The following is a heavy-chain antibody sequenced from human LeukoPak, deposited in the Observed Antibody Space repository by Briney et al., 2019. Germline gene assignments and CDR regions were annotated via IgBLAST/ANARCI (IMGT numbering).Heavy chain of an antibody. CDR3: AGIAARRSFDY. V-gene: IGHV4-59*08. Sequence: PSETLSLTCTISGGSISSYYWSWIRKPPGKGLEWIGYIHYCGGITYYNPSLKSRVTISVDTSKNQFSLKLSSVTAADTAVYYCAGIAARRSFDYWGQGTLVTVSS. D-gene: IGHD6-6*01. J-gene: IGHJ4*02. CDR2: IHYCGGIT. CDR1: GGSISSYY.